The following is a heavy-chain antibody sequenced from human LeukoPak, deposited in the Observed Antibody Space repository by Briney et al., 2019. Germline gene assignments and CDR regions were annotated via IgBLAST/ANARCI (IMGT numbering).Heavy chain of an antibody. Sequence: SETLSLTCTVSGGSISNYYWSWIRQPPGKGLEWIGYISYSGNTNFNPSLKSRVTMSVDTSKNQFSLKLSSVTAADTAVYYCARGLRFSVRGVIIIKQSSRWFDPWGQGTLVTVSS. D-gene: IGHD3-10*01. CDR2: ISYSGNT. CDR3: ARGLRFSVRGVIIIKQSSRWFDP. J-gene: IGHJ5*02. V-gene: IGHV4-59*12. CDR1: GGSISNYY.